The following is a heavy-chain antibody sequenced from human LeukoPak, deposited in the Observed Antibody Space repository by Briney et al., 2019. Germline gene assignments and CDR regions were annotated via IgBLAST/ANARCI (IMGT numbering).Heavy chain of an antibody. J-gene: IGHJ6*02. Sequence: GGSLRLSCAASGFTFSSYSMSWVRQAPGKGLEWVSSISSSSSYIYYADSVKGRFTISRDNAKNSLYLQMNSLRAEDTAVYYCARNAAANYGMDVWGQGTTVTVSS. CDR3: ARNAAANYGMDV. V-gene: IGHV3-21*01. CDR1: GFTFSSYS. CDR2: ISSSSSYI. D-gene: IGHD2-15*01.